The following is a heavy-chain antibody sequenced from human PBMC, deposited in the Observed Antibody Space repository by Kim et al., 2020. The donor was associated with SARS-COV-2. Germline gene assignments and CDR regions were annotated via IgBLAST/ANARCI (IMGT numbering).Heavy chain of an antibody. J-gene: IGHJ6*02. Sequence: GGSLRLSCSASGFTFSSYAMHWVRQAPGKGLEYVSGISNNGGSTYYAVSMKGRFTISRDNSKNTLYLQMSSLRAEDTAVYYCVKNTIPVAGTDFFFYGMDVWGQGTTVNVS. V-gene: IGHV3-64D*06. CDR2: ISNNGGST. CDR1: GFTFSSYA. CDR3: VKNTIPVAGTDFFFYGMDV. D-gene: IGHD6-13*01.